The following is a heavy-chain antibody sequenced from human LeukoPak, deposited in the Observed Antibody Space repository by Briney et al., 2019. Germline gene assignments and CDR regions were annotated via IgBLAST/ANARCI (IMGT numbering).Heavy chain of an antibody. CDR3: AKFAGYDSSGYADAFDI. D-gene: IGHD3-22*01. CDR2: IKSKTDGGTT. Sequence: PGGSLRLSCAASGFTFSNAWMSWVRQAPGKGLEWVGRIKSKTDGGTTDYAAPVKGRFTVSRDDSKNTLYLQMNSLKTEDTAVYYCAKFAGYDSSGYADAFDIWGQGTMVTVSS. J-gene: IGHJ3*02. CDR1: GFTFSNAW. V-gene: IGHV3-15*01.